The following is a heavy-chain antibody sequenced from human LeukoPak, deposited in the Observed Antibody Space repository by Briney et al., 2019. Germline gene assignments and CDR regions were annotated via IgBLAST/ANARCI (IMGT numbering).Heavy chain of an antibody. D-gene: IGHD3-9*01. J-gene: IGHJ4*02. CDR2: ISSSSSYI. CDR1: GFTFSSYS. Sequence: PGGSLRLSCAASGFTFSSYSMNWVRQAPGKGLEWVSSISSSSSYIYYADSVKGRFTISRDNAKNSLYLQMNSLRAEDTAVYYCAREGPYYDILTGYRSFDYWGQGTLVTVSS. CDR3: AREGPYYDILTGYRSFDY. V-gene: IGHV3-21*01.